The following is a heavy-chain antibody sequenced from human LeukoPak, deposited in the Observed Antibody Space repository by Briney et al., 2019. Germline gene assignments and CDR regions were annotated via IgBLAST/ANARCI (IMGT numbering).Heavy chain of an antibody. Sequence: SETLSLTCTLSTGSIGRDYWSWIRQPPGKGLEWIGYVYYNGNTIYNPSLKSRVTISVDTSKNQFPLNVTSVTAADTAVYYCARTTSSGWSRFFDFWSQGSLVTVSS. D-gene: IGHD6-19*01. CDR2: VYYNGNT. CDR3: ARTTSSGWSRFFDF. CDR1: TGSIGRDY. J-gene: IGHJ4*02. V-gene: IGHV4-59*01.